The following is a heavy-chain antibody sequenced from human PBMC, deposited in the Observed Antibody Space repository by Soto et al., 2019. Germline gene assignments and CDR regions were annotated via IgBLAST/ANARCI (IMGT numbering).Heavy chain of an antibody. Sequence: QVQLQESGPGLVKPSQTLSLTCTVSGGSISSGGYYWSWIRQHPGKGLEWIGYIYYSGSTYYNPSLKSRVTISVDTSKNQFSLKLSSVTAADTAVYYCARGWVAVAPDAFDIWGQGIMVTVSS. V-gene: IGHV4-31*03. CDR2: IYYSGST. J-gene: IGHJ3*02. CDR1: GGSISSGGYY. D-gene: IGHD6-19*01. CDR3: ARGWVAVAPDAFDI.